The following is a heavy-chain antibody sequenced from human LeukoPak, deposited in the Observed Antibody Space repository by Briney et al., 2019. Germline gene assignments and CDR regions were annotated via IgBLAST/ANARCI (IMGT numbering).Heavy chain of an antibody. CDR1: GGSISSYY. D-gene: IGHD6-19*01. Sequence: SETLSLTCTVSGGSISSYYWSWIRQPPGKGLEWIGYIYYRGTTNYNPSLKSRVTISVDTSKNQFSLKLSSVTAADTAVYYCAEISIAVAGMGYWGQGTLVTVSS. V-gene: IGHV4-59*08. CDR2: IYYRGTT. CDR3: AEISIAVAGMGY. J-gene: IGHJ4*02.